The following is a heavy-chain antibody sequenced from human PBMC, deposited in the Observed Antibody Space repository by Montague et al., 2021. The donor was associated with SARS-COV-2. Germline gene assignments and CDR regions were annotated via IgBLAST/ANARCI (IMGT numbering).Heavy chain of an antibody. CDR1: GSSISSSCYY. Sequence: SETLSLTCTVSGSSISSSCYYWGRIRQPPGKGLEWIVSIYYSASTYYNPSLKSPVTTSADTSKNQFSLNLISATAADMAVYYCARHSGRDTRFGVVIIYDDFDIWGRGTMVTVSS. J-gene: IGHJ3*02. CDR3: ARHSGRDTRFGVVIIYDDFDI. CDR2: IYYSAST. V-gene: IGHV4-39*01. D-gene: IGHD3-3*01.